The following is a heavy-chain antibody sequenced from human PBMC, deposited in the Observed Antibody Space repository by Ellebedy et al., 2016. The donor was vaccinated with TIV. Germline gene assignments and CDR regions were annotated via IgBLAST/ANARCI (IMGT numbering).Heavy chain of an antibody. CDR1: GYTFTSYY. CDR2: INPNSGGT. CDR3: ARAGNNWNDGLFDY. Sequence: ASVKVSCKASGYTFTSYYMHWVRQAPGQGLEWMGWINPNSGGTNYAQKFQGRVTMTRDTSIGTVYMELSSLRSEDTAVYYCARAGNNWNDGLFDYWGQGTLVTVSS. V-gene: IGHV1-2*02. J-gene: IGHJ4*02. D-gene: IGHD1-20*01.